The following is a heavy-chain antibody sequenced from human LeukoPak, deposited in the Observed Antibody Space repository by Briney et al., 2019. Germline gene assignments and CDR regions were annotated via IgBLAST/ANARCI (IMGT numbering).Heavy chain of an antibody. Sequence: SETLSLTCGVYGGSFTTYYWSWIRQSPGKGLEWIGEIDHSGRTNYNPSLKSRVSMSVDMSTNQFSLRLTSVTAADTAVYYCAREGRSRTNTGGDLDYWGQGTVVTVS. CDR3: AREGRSRTNTGGDLDY. V-gene: IGHV4-34*01. CDR2: IDHSGRT. D-gene: IGHD3-16*01. CDR1: GGSFTTYY. J-gene: IGHJ4*02.